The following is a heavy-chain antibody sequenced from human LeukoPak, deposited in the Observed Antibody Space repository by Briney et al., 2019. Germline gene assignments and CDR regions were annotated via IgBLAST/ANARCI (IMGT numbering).Heavy chain of an antibody. V-gene: IGHV7-4-1*02. CDR2: IHTYTGNP. J-gene: IGHJ4*02. CDR3: ARERYICSGGSCYFDY. CDR1: GGTFSSYA. Sequence: ASVKVSCKASGGTFSSYAISWVRQAPGQGLEWMGWIHTYTGNPSYAQGFTGRFVFSLDTSVSTAYLQISSLKAEDTAVYYCARERYICSGGSCYFDYWGQGTLVTVSS. D-gene: IGHD2-15*01.